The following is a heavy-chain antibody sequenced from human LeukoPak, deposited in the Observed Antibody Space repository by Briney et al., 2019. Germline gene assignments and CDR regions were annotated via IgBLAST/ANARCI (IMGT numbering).Heavy chain of an antibody. CDR1: GFTFSNHW. D-gene: IGHD6-19*01. V-gene: IGHV3-74*01. Sequence: GGSLRLSCAASGFTFSNHWMHWVRQTPEKGLVWVSNISPDGSRTDYADSVKGRFTISRDNAENTLYLQMNSLRAEDTAVFYCAKARAIVVAGNFDYWGQGTLVTVSS. CDR3: AKARAIVVAGNFDY. CDR2: ISPDGSRT. J-gene: IGHJ4*02.